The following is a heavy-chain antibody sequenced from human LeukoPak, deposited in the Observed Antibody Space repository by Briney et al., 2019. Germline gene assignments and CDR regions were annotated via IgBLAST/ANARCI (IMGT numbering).Heavy chain of an antibody. CDR3: ARDIGGRGYDFWSGYYYYYYMDV. Sequence: PRASVKVSCKASGYTFTSNNINWVRQAPGQGLEWMGWMNPKSGNTDYAQKFQGRLTMTRDTSTNTAYMELSGLRSDDTAVYYCARDIGGRGYDFWSGYYYYYYMDVWGRGTTVTVSS. D-gene: IGHD3-3*01. CDR1: GYTFTSNN. V-gene: IGHV1-8*02. J-gene: IGHJ6*03. CDR2: MNPKSGNT.